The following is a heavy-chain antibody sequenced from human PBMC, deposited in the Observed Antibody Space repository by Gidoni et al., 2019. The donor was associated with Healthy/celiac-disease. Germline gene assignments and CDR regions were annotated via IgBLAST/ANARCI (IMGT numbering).Heavy chain of an antibody. CDR2: IYHGDSDT. CDR3: ARGPAGFLEWLFFDY. J-gene: IGHJ4*02. V-gene: IGHV5-51*01. Sequence: EVQLVQSGAEVKQHGESLKISCTGSGYSFTIDWIGWVRQMPGKGLEWMGIIYHGDSDTRYSPSFQGQVTISADKSISTAYLQWSSLKASDTAMYYCARGPAGFLEWLFFDYWGQGTLVTVSS. D-gene: IGHD3-3*01. CDR1: GYSFTIDW.